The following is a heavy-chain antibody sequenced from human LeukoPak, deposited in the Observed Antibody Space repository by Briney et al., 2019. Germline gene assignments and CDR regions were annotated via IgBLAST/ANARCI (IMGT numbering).Heavy chain of an antibody. CDR3: ARSYGSGSYHSNWFES. CDR2: INHRGST. D-gene: IGHD3-10*01. V-gene: IGHV4-34*01. CDR1: GGSFRGYY. Sequence: SETQSLTCVVYGGSFRGYYWTWIRQPPGKGLEWIGEINHRGSTNHNPSLKSRVTMSVDTSMNQFSLRLNSVTAADTAVYYCARSYGSGSYHSNWFESWGQGTLVIVSS. J-gene: IGHJ5*01.